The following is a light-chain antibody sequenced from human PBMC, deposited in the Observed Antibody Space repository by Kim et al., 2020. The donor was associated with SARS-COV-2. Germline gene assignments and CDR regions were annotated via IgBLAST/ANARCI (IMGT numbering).Light chain of an antibody. CDR2: AAS. V-gene: IGKV1-6*01. CDR1: QGISFS. Sequence: AIQMTQSPSSLSASVGDRVTITCRASQGISFSLGWYQQKPGKAPKLLIYAASILQSGVPARFSGSGSGTDFTLTISSLQPEDFATYYCLQDYNYPWTFGQGTKVDIK. CDR3: LQDYNYPWT. J-gene: IGKJ1*01.